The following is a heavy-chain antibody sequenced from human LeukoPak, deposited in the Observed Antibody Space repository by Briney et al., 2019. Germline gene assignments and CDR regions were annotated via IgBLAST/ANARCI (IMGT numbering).Heavy chain of an antibody. V-gene: IGHV1-46*01. CDR3: ARDFVVGGTTGLSVFDY. CDR2: INPSGGST. CDR1: GYTFTSYY. Sequence: GASVKVSCTASGYTFTSYYMHWVRQAPGQGLEWMGIINPSGGSTSYAQKFQGRVTMTRDTSTSTVYMELSSLRSEDTAVYYCARDFVVGGTTGLSVFDYWGQGTLVTVSS. D-gene: IGHD1-7*01. J-gene: IGHJ4*02.